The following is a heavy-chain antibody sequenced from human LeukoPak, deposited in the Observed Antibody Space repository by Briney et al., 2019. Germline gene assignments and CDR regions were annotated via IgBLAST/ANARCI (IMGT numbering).Heavy chain of an antibody. J-gene: IGHJ4*02. CDR3: ARGAYSYSSSWYYFDY. V-gene: IGHV4-34*01. D-gene: IGHD6-13*01. Sequence: PSETLSLTCAVYGGSFSGYYWSWIRQPPGKGLEWIGEINHSGSTNYNPSLKSRVTISVDTSKNQFSLKLSSVTAADTAVYYCARGAYSYSSSWYYFDYWGQGTLVTVSS. CDR1: GGSFSGYY. CDR2: INHSGST.